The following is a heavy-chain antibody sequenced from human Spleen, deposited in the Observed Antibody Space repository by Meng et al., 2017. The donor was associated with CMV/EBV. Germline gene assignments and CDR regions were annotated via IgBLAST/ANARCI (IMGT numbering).Heavy chain of an antibody. D-gene: IGHD6-13*01. Sequence: GSLRLSCAASGFTFSSYWMHWVRQTPGKGLEWIGEINHSGSTNYNPSLKSRVTISVDTSKNQFSLKLSSVTAADTAVYYCARDARYSSSLDAFDIWGQGTMVTVSS. J-gene: IGHJ3*02. CDR3: ARDARYSSSLDAFDI. V-gene: IGHV4-34*01. CDR2: INHSGST. CDR1: GFTFSSYW.